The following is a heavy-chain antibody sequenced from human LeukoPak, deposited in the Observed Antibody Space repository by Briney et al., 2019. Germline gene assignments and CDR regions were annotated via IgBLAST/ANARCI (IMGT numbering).Heavy chain of an antibody. J-gene: IGHJ2*01. CDR3: AKDLCVCYFYL. V-gene: IGHV3-23*01. CDR1: GFTFSIYA. Sequence: GGSLRLSCAASGFTFSIYAMSWVRQAPGKGLEWVSGISGSGSSGSTHYANSVKGRFTISRDNSKNILYLQMNSLRAEATAVYYCAKDLCVCYFYLWGRGTLVTVSS. CDR2: ISGSGSSGST.